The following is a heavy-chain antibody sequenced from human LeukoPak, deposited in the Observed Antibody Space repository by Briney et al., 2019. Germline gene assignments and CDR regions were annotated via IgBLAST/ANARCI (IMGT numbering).Heavy chain of an antibody. CDR3: ARGPPYSSRGVGPNRYFDY. CDR1: GGTFSSYA. Sequence: GASVKVSCKASGGTFSSYAISWVRQAPGQGLEWMGRIIPILGIANYAQKFQGRVTITADKSTSTAYMELSSLRSEDTAVYYCARGPPYSSRGVGPNRYFDYWGQGTLVTVSS. CDR2: IIPILGIA. J-gene: IGHJ4*02. D-gene: IGHD2-2*01. V-gene: IGHV1-69*04.